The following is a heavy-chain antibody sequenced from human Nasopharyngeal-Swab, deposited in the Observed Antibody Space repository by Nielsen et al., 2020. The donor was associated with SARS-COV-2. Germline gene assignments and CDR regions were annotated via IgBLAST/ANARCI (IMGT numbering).Heavy chain of an antibody. D-gene: IGHD1-26*01. CDR1: GYTFTSYG. J-gene: IGHJ4*02. CDR3: ARGSTLIDS. V-gene: IGHV1-18*01. CDR2: ISGNIGTT. Sequence: ASVKVSCKASGYTFTSYGISWVRQAPGQGLEWMGWISGNIGTTNYAQNLQGRVTMTTDTSTSTAYMELRNLRSDDTAVYYCARGSTLIDSWGQGTLVTGSS.